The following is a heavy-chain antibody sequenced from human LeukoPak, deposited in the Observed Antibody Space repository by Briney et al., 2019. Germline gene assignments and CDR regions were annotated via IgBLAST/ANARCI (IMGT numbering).Heavy chain of an antibody. CDR1: GYTFTGYY. CDR2: INPNSGGT. CDR3: ARSKVEVVDSNYYYYYMDV. D-gene: IGHD2-15*01. J-gene: IGHJ6*03. V-gene: IGHV1-2*02. Sequence: ASVKVSCKASGYTFTGYYMHWVRQAPGQGLEWMGWINPNSGGTNYAQKFQGRVTMTRDTSISTAYMELSRLRSDDTAVYYCARSKVEVVDSNYYYYYMDVWGKGTTVTISS.